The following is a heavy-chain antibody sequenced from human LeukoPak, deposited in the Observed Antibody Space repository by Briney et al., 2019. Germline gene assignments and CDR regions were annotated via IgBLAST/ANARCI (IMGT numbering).Heavy chain of an antibody. CDR3: ARAMGASDYYYMDV. Sequence: GGSLRLSCAASGFTFSSYAMHWVRQAPGKGLEWVAVISYDGSNKYYADSVKGRFTISRDNSKNTLYLQMNSLRAEDTAVYYCARAMGASDYYYMDVWGKGTTVTVSS. D-gene: IGHD1-26*01. J-gene: IGHJ6*03. V-gene: IGHV3-30*04. CDR2: ISYDGSNK. CDR1: GFTFSSYA.